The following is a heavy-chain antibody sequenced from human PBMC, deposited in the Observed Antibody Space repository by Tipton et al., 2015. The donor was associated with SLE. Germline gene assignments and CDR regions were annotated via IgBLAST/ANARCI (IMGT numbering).Heavy chain of an antibody. CDR3: ARGDDIATDHFDY. Sequence: TLSLTCNVSGVSISSSYWSWIRQPPGKGLEWIGYMYYTGSAHYNPSLESRVSMSLDMSSNQFSLKLTSVTAADTAVYYCARGDDIATDHFDYWGQGSLVTVSS. J-gene: IGHJ4*02. V-gene: IGHV4-59*08. D-gene: IGHD2-15*01. CDR1: GVSISSSY. CDR2: MYYTGSA.